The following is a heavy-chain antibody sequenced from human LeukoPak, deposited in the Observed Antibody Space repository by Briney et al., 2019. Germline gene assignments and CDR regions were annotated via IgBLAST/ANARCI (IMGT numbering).Heavy chain of an antibody. CDR1: GFSFGNYA. CDR3: VKDPRDTYGTNWFVS. D-gene: IGHD2-21*01. V-gene: IGHV3-23*01. J-gene: IGHJ5*01. Sequence: GGSLRLSCVASGFSFGNYAMSWVRQAQGKGQQWVSQISGTGGATWYAGFARDRFTISRDNSKKTLYLQMSGLRVEDTAMYYCVKDPRDTYGTNWFVSWGQGTLLIVSS. CDR2: ISGTGGAT.